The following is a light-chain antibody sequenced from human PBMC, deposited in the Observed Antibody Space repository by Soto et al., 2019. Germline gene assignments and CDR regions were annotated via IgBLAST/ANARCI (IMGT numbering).Light chain of an antibody. CDR2: GNI. V-gene: IGLV1-40*01. CDR1: SSNIGARYD. Sequence: QSVLTQPPSVSGAPGQRVTISRTGSSSNIGARYDVHWYQQLPGTAPKLLIYGNINRPSGVPDRFSGSKSGTSASLAITGLQAEDEADYYCQSYDSSLSGWVFGGGTKLTVL. CDR3: QSYDSSLSGWV. J-gene: IGLJ3*02.